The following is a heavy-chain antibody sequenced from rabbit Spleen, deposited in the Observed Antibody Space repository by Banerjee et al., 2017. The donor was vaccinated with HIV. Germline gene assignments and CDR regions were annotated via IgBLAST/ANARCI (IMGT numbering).Heavy chain of an antibody. CDR1: GFSFSSSYW. V-gene: IGHV1S45*01. J-gene: IGHJ4*01. CDR2: IYAGSSGST. Sequence: QEQLEESGGDLVKPEGSLTLTCTASGFSFSSSYWICWVRQAPGKGLEWIACIYAGSSGSTYYASWAKGRFTISKTSSTTVTLQMTSLTAADTATYFCARAQHYNANGYAGYGYGLWGPGTLVTVS. D-gene: IGHD6-1*01. CDR3: ARAQHYNANGYAGYGYGL.